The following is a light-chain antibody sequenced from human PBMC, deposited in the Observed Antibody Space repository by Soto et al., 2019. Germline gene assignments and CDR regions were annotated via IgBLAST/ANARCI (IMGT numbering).Light chain of an antibody. CDR3: QQYNTYVYT. V-gene: IGKV3-11*01. CDR2: DAS. J-gene: IGKJ2*01. Sequence: EIVLTQSPATLSLSPGERATLSCRASQSVSSYLAWYQQKPGQAPRLLIYDASNRATGIPARFSGSGSGTDFTLTISSLEPEDFATYYCQQYNTYVYTFGQGTKLEIK. CDR1: QSVSSY.